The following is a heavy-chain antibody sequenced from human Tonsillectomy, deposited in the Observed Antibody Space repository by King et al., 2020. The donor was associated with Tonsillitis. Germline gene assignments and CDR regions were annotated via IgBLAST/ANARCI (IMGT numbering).Heavy chain of an antibody. D-gene: IGHD1-14*01. CDR3: VSGITEVPGMDV. CDR1: EFTFGNYW. V-gene: IGHV3-7*01. Sequence: QLVQSGGGLVQPGGSLRLSCAAAEFTFGNYWMNWVRQAPGKGLEWVANIRQDGNERYYVDSVKGRFTVSRDNVKNSVYLQMNSLRAEDTALYYCVSGITEVPGMDVWGQGTTVTVSS. J-gene: IGHJ6*02. CDR2: IRQDGNER.